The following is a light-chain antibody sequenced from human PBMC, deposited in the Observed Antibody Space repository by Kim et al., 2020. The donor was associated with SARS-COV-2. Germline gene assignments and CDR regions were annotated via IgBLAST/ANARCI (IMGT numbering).Light chain of an antibody. V-gene: IGKV3-15*01. CDR3: HQYNDWPPGDT. Sequence: SPGERATLSCRASQSVSNNLAWYQHKPGQPPRLLIYGASTRATGVPARFSGSGSGTYFTLTVSSLQSEDFAVYYCHQYNDWPPGDTFGQGTKLEI. CDR1: QSVSNN. CDR2: GAS. J-gene: IGKJ2*01.